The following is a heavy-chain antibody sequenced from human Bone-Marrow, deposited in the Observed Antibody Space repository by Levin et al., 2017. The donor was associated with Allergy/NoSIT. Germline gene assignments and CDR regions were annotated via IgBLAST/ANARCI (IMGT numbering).Heavy chain of an antibody. CDR3: ARDVIVATTENWFDP. D-gene: IGHD5-12*01. CDR2: INPSGGST. Sequence: GASVKVSCKASGYTFTSYYMHWVRQAPGQGLEWMGIINPSGGSTSYAQKFQGRVTMTRDTSTSTVYMELSSLRSEDTAVYYCARDVIVATTENWFDPWGQGTLVTVSS. J-gene: IGHJ5*02. CDR1: GYTFTSYY. V-gene: IGHV1-46*01.